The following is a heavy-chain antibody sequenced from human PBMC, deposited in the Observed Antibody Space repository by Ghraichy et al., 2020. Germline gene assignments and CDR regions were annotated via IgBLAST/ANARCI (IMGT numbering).Heavy chain of an antibody. J-gene: IGHJ4*02. CDR2: IYYSGST. CDR1: GGSISSGGYY. V-gene: IGHV4-31*03. Sequence: SETLSLTCTVSGGSISSGGYYWSWIRQHPGKGLEWIGYIYYSGSTYYNPSLKSRVTISVDTSKNQFSLKLSSVTAADTAVYYCARVPCSGGSCYSDYWGQGTLVTVSS. D-gene: IGHD2-15*01. CDR3: ARVPCSGGSCYSDY.